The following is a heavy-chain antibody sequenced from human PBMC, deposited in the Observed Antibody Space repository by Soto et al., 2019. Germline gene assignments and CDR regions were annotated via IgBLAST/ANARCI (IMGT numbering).Heavy chain of an antibody. CDR2: ISSSSSKI. Sequence: EVQVVESGGGLVQPGGSLRLSCAASGFTFSRHSMNWVRQAPGKGLEWVSYISSSSSKIFYADSVKGRFTISRDNAKNSLYLQMNSLRDEDTAVYYCARAHDYGDYEAKGVDYWGQGTLVTVSP. CDR3: ARAHDYGDYEAKGVDY. J-gene: IGHJ4*02. V-gene: IGHV3-48*02. CDR1: GFTFSRHS. D-gene: IGHD4-17*01.